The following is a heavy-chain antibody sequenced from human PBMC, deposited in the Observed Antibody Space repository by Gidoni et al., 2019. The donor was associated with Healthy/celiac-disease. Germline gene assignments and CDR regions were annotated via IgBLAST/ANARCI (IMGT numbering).Heavy chain of an antibody. Sequence: QVTLKESGPVLVKPTETLTLTCTVSGFSLRTARMGVSWIRQPPGKALAWLAHIFSNDEKSYSTSLKSRLTISKDTSKSQVVLTMTNMDPVDTATYYCARLPVYCSGGSCYYYYGMDVWGQGTTVTVSS. J-gene: IGHJ6*02. CDR1: GFSLRTARMG. D-gene: IGHD2-15*01. V-gene: IGHV2-26*01. CDR3: ARLPVYCSGGSCYYYYGMDV. CDR2: IFSNDEK.